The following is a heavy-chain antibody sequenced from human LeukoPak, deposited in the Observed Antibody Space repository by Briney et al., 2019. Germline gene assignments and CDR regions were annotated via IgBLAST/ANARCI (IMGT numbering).Heavy chain of an antibody. Sequence: SETLSLTCAVYGGSFSGYYWSWIRQPPGKGLEWIGEINHSGSTNYNPTLKSRVTISVDTSKNQFSLKLSSVTAADTAVYYCARSYSGSYYGYYYYMDVWGKGTTVTVSS. J-gene: IGHJ6*03. D-gene: IGHD1-26*01. CDR3: ARSYSGSYYGYYYYMDV. CDR2: INHSGST. CDR1: GGSFSGYY. V-gene: IGHV4-34*01.